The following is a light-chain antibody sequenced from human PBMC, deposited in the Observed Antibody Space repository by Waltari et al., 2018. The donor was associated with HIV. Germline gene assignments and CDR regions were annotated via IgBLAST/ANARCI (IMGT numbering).Light chain of an antibody. V-gene: IGLV3-19*01. CDR1: SVRTYY. J-gene: IGLJ3*02. CDR3: NSRDDIGHWF. Sequence: SSVLTQDPAVSVALGQTVRITCQGDSVRTYYASWYQQKPGQAPVLVFYGTNNRPSGIPDRFSGSTSGDTASLTITGAQAEDEADYYCNSRDDIGHWFFGAGTKVTVL. CDR2: GTN.